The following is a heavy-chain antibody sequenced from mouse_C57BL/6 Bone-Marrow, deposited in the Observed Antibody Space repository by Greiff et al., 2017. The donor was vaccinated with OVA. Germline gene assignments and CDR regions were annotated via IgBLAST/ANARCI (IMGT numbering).Heavy chain of an antibody. CDR2: ISNLAYSS. CDR3: ARRWGMYY. Sequence: EVQLQESGGGLVQPGGSLKLSCAASGFNFSDYGMAWVGQAPRKGPEWVAFISNLAYSSYYADTVTGLFTISRENAKNTLYLEMSSLRAEDTAMYYCARRWGMYYWGQGTSVTVSS. J-gene: IGHJ4*01. V-gene: IGHV5-15*01. CDR1: GFNFSDYG.